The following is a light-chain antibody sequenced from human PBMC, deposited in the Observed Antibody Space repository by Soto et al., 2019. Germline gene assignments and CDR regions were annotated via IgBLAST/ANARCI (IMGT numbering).Light chain of an antibody. CDR1: SSDIGTYNF. V-gene: IGLV2-23*01. J-gene: IGLJ2*01. CDR3: SSFVDTNIFVV. Sequence: QSVLTQPASVSGSPGQSITISCIGSSSDIGTYNFVSWYQQHPGNAPKLMIYEAYKRPSGVSTRFSGSKSGNTASLTISGLLAEDEADYYCSSFVDTNIFVVFGGGTKLTVL. CDR2: EAY.